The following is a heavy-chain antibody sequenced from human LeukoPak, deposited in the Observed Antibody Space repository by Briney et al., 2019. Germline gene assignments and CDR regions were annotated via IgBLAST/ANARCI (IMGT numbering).Heavy chain of an antibody. J-gene: IGHJ6*02. CDR3: ASDIVVVPAAQYYYYYYGMDV. CDR1: GFTFDDYA. V-gene: IGHV3-9*01. CDR2: INWNSGSI. Sequence: GGSLRLSCGASGFTFDDYAMHWVRQAPGKGLEWVSGINWNSGSIAYADSVKGRFTISRDNAENTLYLQMNSLRAEDTAVYYCASDIVVVPAAQYYYYYYGMDVWGQGTTVTVSS. D-gene: IGHD2-2*01.